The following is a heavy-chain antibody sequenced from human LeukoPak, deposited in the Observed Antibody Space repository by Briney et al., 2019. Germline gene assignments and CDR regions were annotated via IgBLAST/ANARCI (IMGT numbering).Heavy chain of an antibody. V-gene: IGHV3-49*04. CDR2: IRSEAYGGTT. D-gene: IGHD6-19*01. CDR1: GFTFGDYA. J-gene: IGHJ4*02. Sequence: GGSLRLSCTASGFTFGDYAMSWVRQAPGKGLEWVGFIRSEAYGGTTEYAASVKGRFTISRDDSKSIAYLQMNSLKTEDTAVYYCTSPSSGWYDYWGQGTLVTVSS. CDR3: TSPSSGWYDY.